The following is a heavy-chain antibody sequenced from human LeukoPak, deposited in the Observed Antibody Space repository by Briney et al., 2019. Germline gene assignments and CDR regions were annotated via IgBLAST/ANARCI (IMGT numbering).Heavy chain of an antibody. CDR2: ISSSGSTI. CDR3: VREYCSGGSCSDAFDI. D-gene: IGHD2-15*01. CDR1: GFTFSSYE. Sequence: GGSLRLSCAASGFTFSSYEMNWVRQAPGKGLEWVSYISSSGSTIYYADSVKGRFTISRDNAKNSLFLQMNSLRAEDTAVYYCVREYCSGGSCSDAFDIWGQGTMVTVSS. V-gene: IGHV3-48*03. J-gene: IGHJ3*02.